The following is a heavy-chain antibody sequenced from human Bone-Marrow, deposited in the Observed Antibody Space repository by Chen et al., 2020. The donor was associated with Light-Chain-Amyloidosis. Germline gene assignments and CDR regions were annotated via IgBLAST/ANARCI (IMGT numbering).Heavy chain of an antibody. CDR3: ARTGTSGYFYYR. Sequence: QVQLVQSGAEVKKPGASVKVSCKASGYTFTSFDINWVRQAPGQGLEWVGWMNPNNGATNYAHKFQGRVTMTRNTSISTAYLELSSLRSEDTAMYYCARTGTSGYFYYRWGQGTLVTASS. V-gene: IGHV1-8*01. J-gene: IGHJ4*02. CDR1: GYTFTSFD. CDR2: MNPNNGAT. D-gene: IGHD3-22*01.